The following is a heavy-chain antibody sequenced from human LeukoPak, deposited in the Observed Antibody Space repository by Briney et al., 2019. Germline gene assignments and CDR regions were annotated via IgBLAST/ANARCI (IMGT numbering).Heavy chain of an antibody. CDR3: ARDSGVGATTFIDY. V-gene: IGHV4-4*07. J-gene: IGHJ4*02. D-gene: IGHD1-26*01. CDR2: IYTSGST. Sequence: SETLSLTCTVSGGSISSYYWSWIRQPAGKGLEWIGRIYTSGSTNYNPSLKSRVTMSVDTSKNQFSLKLSSVTAADTAVYYCARDSGVGATTFIDYWGQGTLVTVSS. CDR1: GGSISSYY.